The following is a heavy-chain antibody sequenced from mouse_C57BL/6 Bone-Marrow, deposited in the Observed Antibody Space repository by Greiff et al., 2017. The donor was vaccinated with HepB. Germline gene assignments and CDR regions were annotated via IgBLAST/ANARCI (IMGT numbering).Heavy chain of an antibody. J-gene: IGHJ3*01. Sequence: FQLQQSGAELVKPGASVKLSCTASGFNIKDYYMHWVKQRTEQGLEWIGRIDPEDGETKYAPKFQGKATITADTSSNTAYLQLSSLTSEDTAVYYCTSFMVTTDGPSWFAYWGQGTLVTVSA. V-gene: IGHV14-2*01. CDR2: IDPEDGET. CDR1: GFNIKDYY. D-gene: IGHD2-2*01. CDR3: TSFMVTTDGPSWFAY.